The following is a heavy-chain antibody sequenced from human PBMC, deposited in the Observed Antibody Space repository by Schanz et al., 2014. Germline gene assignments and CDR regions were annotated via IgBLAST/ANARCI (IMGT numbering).Heavy chain of an antibody. V-gene: IGHV3-53*01. CDR3: AKDMHKDYGGKPQAFDI. Sequence: EMQLVESGGGLIQPGGSLRLSCAASGFTVTSYYMSWVRQAPGKGLECVSILYIRSTYYADSVKGRFTISRDNSKNTLDLQMNSLRDEDTALCYCAKDMHKDYGGKPQAFDIWGQGTMVTVSS. CDR2: LYIRST. J-gene: IGHJ3*02. D-gene: IGHD4-17*01. CDR1: GFTVTSYY.